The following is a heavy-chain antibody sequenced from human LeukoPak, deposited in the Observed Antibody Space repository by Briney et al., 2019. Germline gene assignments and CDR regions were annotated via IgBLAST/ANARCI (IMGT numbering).Heavy chain of an antibody. CDR2: IYYSGST. J-gene: IGHJ4*02. D-gene: IGHD3-9*01. CDR3: ARHDYDILAGYRLINY. Sequence: SETLSLTCTVSGGSISSSSYYWGWIRQPPGKGLEWIGSIYYSGSTYYNPSLKSRVTISVDTSKNQFSLKLSSVTAADTAVYYCARHDYDILAGYRLINYWGQGTLVTVSS. V-gene: IGHV4-39*01. CDR1: GGSISSSSYY.